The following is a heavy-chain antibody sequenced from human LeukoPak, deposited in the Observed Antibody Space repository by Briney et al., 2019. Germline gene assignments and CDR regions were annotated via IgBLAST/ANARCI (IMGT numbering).Heavy chain of an antibody. CDR2: IWYDGSNK. J-gene: IGHJ3*02. Sequence: GGSLRLSCAASGFTFSSYGMHWVRQAPGRGLEWVAVIWYDGSNKYYADSVKGRFTISRDNSKNTLYLQMNSLRAEDTAVYYCAKVRSGRDGYPFDIWGQGTMVTVSS. CDR1: GFTFSSYG. V-gene: IGHV3-33*06. D-gene: IGHD5-24*01. CDR3: AKVRSGRDGYPFDI.